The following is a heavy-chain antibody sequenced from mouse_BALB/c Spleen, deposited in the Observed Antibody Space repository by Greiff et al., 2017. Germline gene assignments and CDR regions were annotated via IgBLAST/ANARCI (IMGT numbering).Heavy chain of an antibody. CDR1: GFNIKDYY. Sequence: EVQLQQSGAELVRSGASVKLSCTASGFNIKDYYMHWVKQRPEQGLEWIGWIDPENGDTEYAPKFQGKATMTADTSSNTAYLQLSSLTSEDTAVYYCNGYGNYVFAYWGQGTLVTVSA. D-gene: IGHD2-1*01. V-gene: IGHV14-4*02. CDR3: NGYGNYVFAY. J-gene: IGHJ3*01. CDR2: IDPENGDT.